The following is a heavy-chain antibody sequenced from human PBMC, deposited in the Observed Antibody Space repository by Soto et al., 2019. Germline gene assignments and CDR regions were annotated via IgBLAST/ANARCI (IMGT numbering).Heavy chain of an antibody. CDR1: GYTLTTYG. D-gene: IGHD3-9*01. J-gene: IGHJ6*02. V-gene: IGHV1-18*01. CDR3: ARVAPTYWDTFTGYYLPKAMDV. Sequence: QVQLVQSGAEVKKPGASVKVSCKASGYTLTTYGISWVRQAPGQGLEWMGWISAYNGNTNYAQKVQGRFSMTTDTSTNTVYMELGSLRSDDTAVYYCARVAPTYWDTFTGYYLPKAMDVWGQGTTVTVSS. CDR2: ISAYNGNT.